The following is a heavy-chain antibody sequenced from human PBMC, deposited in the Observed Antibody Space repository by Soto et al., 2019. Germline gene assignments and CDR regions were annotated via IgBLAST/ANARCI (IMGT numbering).Heavy chain of an antibody. CDR3: ARDHSEEAIFDY. Sequence: PGGSLRLSCAASVFTFSNAWMSWVRQAPGKGLEWVGRIKSKTDGGTTDYAAPVKGRFTISRDNAKNSLYLQMNSLRAEDTAVYYCARDHSEEAIFDYWGQGTLVTVSS. J-gene: IGHJ4*02. V-gene: IGHV3-15*01. CDR2: IKSKTDGGTT. CDR1: VFTFSNAW.